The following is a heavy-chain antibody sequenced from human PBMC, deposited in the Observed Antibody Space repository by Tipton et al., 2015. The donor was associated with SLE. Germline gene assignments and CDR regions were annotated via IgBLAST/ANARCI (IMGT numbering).Heavy chain of an antibody. V-gene: IGHV3-7*04. J-gene: IGHJ5*02. Sequence: SLRLSCAASGFAFSSYAMHWVRQAPGKGLEWVANIKDDGTEKRYLDSVKGRFTINRDNPKNSLHLQMSNLSPEDTGIYYCARGLAASGPWGQGTLVTVSS. CDR1: GFAFSSYA. CDR2: IKDDGTEK. D-gene: IGHD6-13*01. CDR3: ARGLAASGP.